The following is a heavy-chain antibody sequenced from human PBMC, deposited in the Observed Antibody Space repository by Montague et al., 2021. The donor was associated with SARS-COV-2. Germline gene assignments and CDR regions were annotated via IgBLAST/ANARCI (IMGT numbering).Heavy chain of an antibody. D-gene: IGHD3-10*01. CDR1: GGSFSGYY. Sequence: SETLSLTCAVYGGSFSGYYWSWTRQPPGKGLEWIGEINHSGSTNYNPSLKSRATISVDTSKNQFSLKLSSVTAADTAVYYCARVRYYGSGTSLGMDVWGQGTTVTVSS. CDR3: ARVRYYGSGTSLGMDV. J-gene: IGHJ6*02. V-gene: IGHV4-34*01. CDR2: INHSGST.